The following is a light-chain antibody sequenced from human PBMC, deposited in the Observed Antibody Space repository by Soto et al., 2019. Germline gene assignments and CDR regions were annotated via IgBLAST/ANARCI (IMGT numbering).Light chain of an antibody. CDR1: SSDVGGYNF. Sequence: QSALTQPASVSGSPGQSITISCTGTSSDVGGYNFVSWYQQQPGKAPKLMIYEVSKRPSGVSNRFSGSKSGNTASLTISGLQAEDEADYYCCSFSRSSTHYLFGTATKLTVL. V-gene: IGLV2-23*02. CDR3: CSFSRSSTHYL. J-gene: IGLJ1*01. CDR2: EVS.